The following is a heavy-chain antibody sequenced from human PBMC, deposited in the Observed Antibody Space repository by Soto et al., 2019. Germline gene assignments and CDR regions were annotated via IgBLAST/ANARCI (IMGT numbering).Heavy chain of an antibody. J-gene: IGHJ6*02. CDR1: GYTFTSYG. V-gene: IGHV1-18*01. CDR3: ARASPLTTVTTSYYYYGMDV. Sequence: QVQLVQSGAEVKKPGASVKVSCKASGYTFTSYGISWVRQAPGQGLEWMGWISAYNGNTNYAQKLQGRVTMTTDTASNTPYRXLRSLRSDDTAVYYCARASPLTTVTTSYYYYGMDVWGQGTTVTVSS. D-gene: IGHD4-17*01. CDR2: ISAYNGNT.